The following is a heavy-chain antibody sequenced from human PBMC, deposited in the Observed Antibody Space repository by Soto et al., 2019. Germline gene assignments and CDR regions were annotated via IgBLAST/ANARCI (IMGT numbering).Heavy chain of an antibody. CDR1: GGSFSGYY. Sequence: PSETLSLTCAVYGGSFSGYYWSWIRQPPGKGLEWIGEINHSGSTNYNPSLKSRVTISVDTSKNQSSLKLSSVTAADTAVYYCARYLTVSTSWPHYYYYYGMDVWGQGTTVTVSS. D-gene: IGHD2-2*01. CDR2: INHSGST. J-gene: IGHJ6*02. CDR3: ARYLTVSTSWPHYYYYYGMDV. V-gene: IGHV4-34*01.